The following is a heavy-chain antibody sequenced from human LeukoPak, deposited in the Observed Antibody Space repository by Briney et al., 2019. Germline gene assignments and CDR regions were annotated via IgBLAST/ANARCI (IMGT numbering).Heavy chain of an antibody. J-gene: IGHJ4*02. V-gene: IGHV3-23*01. Sequence: TGGSLRLSCAASGFTFSTYAKTWVRQAPGKGLEWVSAISASGGSTYYADSVKGRFTISRDNSKNTLYLQMNSLRAEDTAVYYCALKGKRWATPFDYWGQGTLVTVSS. CDR3: ALKGKRWATPFDY. D-gene: IGHD6-13*01. CDR2: ISASGGST. CDR1: GFTFSTYA.